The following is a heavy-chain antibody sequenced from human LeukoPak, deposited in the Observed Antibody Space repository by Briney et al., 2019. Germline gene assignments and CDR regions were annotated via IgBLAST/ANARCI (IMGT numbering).Heavy chain of an antibody. J-gene: IGHJ6*03. CDR1: GGSISSCY. D-gene: IGHD3-3*01. CDR3: ARGALFGYYYYYMDV. V-gene: IGHV4-59*01. CDR2: IYYSGST. Sequence: SETLSLTCTVSGGSISSCYWSWIRQPPGKGLEWIGYIYYSGSTNYNPSLKSRVTISVDTSKNPFSLKLSSVTAADTAVYYCARGALFGYYYYYMDVWGKGTTVTVSS.